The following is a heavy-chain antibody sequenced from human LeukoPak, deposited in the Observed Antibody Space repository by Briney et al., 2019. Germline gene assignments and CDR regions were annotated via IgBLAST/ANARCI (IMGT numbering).Heavy chain of an antibody. CDR3: ARARDSSGYYYYPDAFDI. D-gene: IGHD3-22*01. CDR1: GYTFTSYA. Sequence: ASVKVSCKASGYTFTSYAMHWVRQAPGQRLEWMGWINAGNGNTKYSQEFQGRVTITRDTSAGTAYMELSSLRSEDMAVYYCARARDSSGYYYYPDAFDIWGQGTMVTVSS. CDR2: INAGNGNT. J-gene: IGHJ3*02. V-gene: IGHV1-3*03.